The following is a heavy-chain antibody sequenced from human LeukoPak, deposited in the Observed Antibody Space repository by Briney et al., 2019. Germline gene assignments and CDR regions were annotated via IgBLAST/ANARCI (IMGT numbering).Heavy chain of an antibody. V-gene: IGHV4-34*01. CDR1: GGSFSGYY. D-gene: IGHD6-13*01. J-gene: IGHJ4*02. Sequence: SETLSVTCVVYGGSFSGYYWRWMRQPPGKGLEWIGEINHSGSTNYNPSLKSRVTISVDTSKNQFSLKLSSVTAADTAVYYCATLIAAVADYWGQGTLVTVSS. CDR3: ATLIAAVADY. CDR2: INHSGST.